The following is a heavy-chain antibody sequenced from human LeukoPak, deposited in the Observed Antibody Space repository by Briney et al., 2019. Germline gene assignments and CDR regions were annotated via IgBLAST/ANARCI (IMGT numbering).Heavy chain of an antibody. D-gene: IGHD5-24*01. V-gene: IGHV4-59*01. Sequence: SETLSLTCSVSDVSIRRYYWSLVRQPPGKGLEWIGHIYYSGTIKYNPSLKSRVTISVDVPNNQFSLNLRSVTAADTSLYYCARVRDGCDPEMDYWAQGTLVTVSS. CDR3: ARVRDGCDPEMDY. CDR1: DVSIRRYY. J-gene: IGHJ4*02. CDR2: IYYSGTI.